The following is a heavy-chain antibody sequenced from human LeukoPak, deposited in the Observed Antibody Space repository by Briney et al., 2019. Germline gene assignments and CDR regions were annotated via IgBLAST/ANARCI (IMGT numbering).Heavy chain of an antibody. CDR3: ARGYSSGYYHRWYFDL. CDR2: IYYSGST. V-gene: IGHV4-39*07. Sequence: PSETLSLTCTVSGGSISSNNYYWGWIRQPPGKGLEWLGSIYYSGSTNYNPSLKSRVTISVDTSKNQFSLKLSSVTAADTAVYYCARGYSSGYYHRWYFDLWGRGTLVTVSS. D-gene: IGHD3-22*01. CDR1: GGSISSNNYY. J-gene: IGHJ2*01.